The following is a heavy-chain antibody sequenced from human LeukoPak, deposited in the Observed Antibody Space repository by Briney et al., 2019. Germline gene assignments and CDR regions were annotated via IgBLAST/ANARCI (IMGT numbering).Heavy chain of an antibody. V-gene: IGHV3-23*01. CDR2: ISASGGST. D-gene: IGHD3-22*01. J-gene: IGHJ4*02. CDR3: AKAPYYYDSSGYYYVLDY. Sequence: PGRSLRLSCAASGFTFSSYAMHWVRQAPGKGLEWVSAISASGGSTYYADSVQGRFTIFRDNSKNTLYLQMNSLRAEDTAVYYCAKAPYYYDSSGYYYVLDYWGQGTLVTVSS. CDR1: GFTFSSYA.